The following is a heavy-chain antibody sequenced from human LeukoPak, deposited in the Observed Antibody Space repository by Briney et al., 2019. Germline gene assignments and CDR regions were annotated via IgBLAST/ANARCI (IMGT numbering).Heavy chain of an antibody. CDR3: ARLPGQLWLPGFDY. V-gene: IGHV7-4-1*02. CDR1: GYTFTSYG. CDR2: INTNTGNP. D-gene: IGHD5-18*01. J-gene: IGHJ4*02. Sequence: ASVKVSCKASGYTFTSYGINWVRQAPGQGLEWMGWINTNTGNPTYAQGFTGRFVFSLETSVSTAYLQISSLKAEDTAVYYCARLPGQLWLPGFDYWGQGTLVTVSS.